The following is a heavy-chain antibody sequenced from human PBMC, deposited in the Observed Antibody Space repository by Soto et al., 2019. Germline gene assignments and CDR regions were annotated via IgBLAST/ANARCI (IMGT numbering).Heavy chain of an antibody. CDR1: GGTFSSYA. CDR2: IIPIFGTA. V-gene: IGHV1-69*01. CDR3: ARCHYDILTGYPYYFYYGMDV. Sequence: QVQLVQSGAEVKKPGSSVKVSCKASGGTFSSYAISWVRQAPGQGLEWMGGIIPIFGTANYAQKCQGRVTISADESTSRDYMELSRLRSEDTAGYSCARCHYDILTGYPYYFYYGMDVWGQGTTVTVSS. D-gene: IGHD3-9*01. J-gene: IGHJ6*02.